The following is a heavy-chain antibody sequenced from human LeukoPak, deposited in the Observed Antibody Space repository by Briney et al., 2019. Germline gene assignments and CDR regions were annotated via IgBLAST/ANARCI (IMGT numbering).Heavy chain of an antibody. Sequence: PSETLSLTCTVSGGSISSYYWSWVRQTPGKGLEWIGYISYSGKTNYNPSLKSRVFISLDTSKNQFSLSLTSVTAADTAVYYCARLGGSHNPHGWWGEGTLVVVSS. CDR3: ARLGGSHNPHGW. CDR1: GGSISSYY. CDR2: ISYSGKT. V-gene: IGHV4-59*08. J-gene: IGHJ4*02. D-gene: IGHD1-26*01.